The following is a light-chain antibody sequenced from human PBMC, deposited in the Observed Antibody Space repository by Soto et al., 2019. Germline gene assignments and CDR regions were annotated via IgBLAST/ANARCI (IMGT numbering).Light chain of an antibody. J-gene: IGKJ1*01. CDR1: PSISSS. CDR2: EAS. V-gene: IGKV1-5*03. CDR3: QQYDSYWT. Sequence: DIQMTQSPSTLSASIGDRVTITCRASPSISSSLAWYQQKPRKAPKVLIYEASNLQRGVPTRFSGGGFGTDFTLTISSVQPDDFATYYCQQYDSYWTFGQGTKVEIK.